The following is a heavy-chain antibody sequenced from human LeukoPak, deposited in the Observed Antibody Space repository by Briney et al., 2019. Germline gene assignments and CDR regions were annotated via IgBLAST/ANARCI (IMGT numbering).Heavy chain of an antibody. Sequence: PSETLSLTCTVSGGSISSYYWSWIRQPAGKGLEWIGRMQISGITNYNPSLQSRVTMSLDTSKNQFSLKLSSVTAADTAMYYCARDLVVAPYNWFDPWGQGTLVTVSS. CDR2: MQISGIT. CDR3: ARDLVVAPYNWFDP. CDR1: GGSISSYY. D-gene: IGHD2-2*01. J-gene: IGHJ5*02. V-gene: IGHV4-4*07.